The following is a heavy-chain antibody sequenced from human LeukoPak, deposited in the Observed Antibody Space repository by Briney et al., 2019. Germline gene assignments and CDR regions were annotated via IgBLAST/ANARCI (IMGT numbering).Heavy chain of an antibody. Sequence: SETLSLTCTVSGASISSSYWSWIRQPPGKGLEWIAYIYYSGSTNYNPSLKSRVTISVDTTRNQFSLKLSSVTAADAAVYYCARDIAARYWGQGTLVTVSS. CDR2: IYYSGST. D-gene: IGHD6-13*01. CDR3: ARDIAARY. J-gene: IGHJ4*02. V-gene: IGHV4-59*01. CDR1: GASISSSY.